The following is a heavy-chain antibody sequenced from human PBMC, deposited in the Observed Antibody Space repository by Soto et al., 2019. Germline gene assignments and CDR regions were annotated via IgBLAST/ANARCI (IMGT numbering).Heavy chain of an antibody. D-gene: IGHD2-15*01. Sequence: EVQLLESGGGFVQPGGSLRLSCAGSGFTLKNYAMSWVRQAPGKGLEWASGISGSGGSTYYTDSVKGRFTMSRDNSKNTLYLQMNSLRAEDTAVYYCAKWYCSGGSCYPTFDSWGQGTLVTVSS. CDR3: AKWYCSGGSCYPTFDS. J-gene: IGHJ4*02. CDR1: GFTLKNYA. CDR2: ISGSGGST. V-gene: IGHV3-23*01.